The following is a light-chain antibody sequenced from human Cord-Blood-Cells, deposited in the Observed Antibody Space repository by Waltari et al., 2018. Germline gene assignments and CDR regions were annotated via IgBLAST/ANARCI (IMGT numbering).Light chain of an antibody. CDR3: CSYAGSSTWV. CDR1: SSDVGSYNL. J-gene: IGLJ3*02. Sequence: QSALTQPASVSGSPGQSITIPCPGTSSDVGSYNLVSWYQQHPGKAPKLIIYEGSKRPSGVSNRFSGSKSGNTASLTISGLQAEDEADYYCCSYAGSSTWVFGGGTKLTVL. V-gene: IGLV2-23*01. CDR2: EGS.